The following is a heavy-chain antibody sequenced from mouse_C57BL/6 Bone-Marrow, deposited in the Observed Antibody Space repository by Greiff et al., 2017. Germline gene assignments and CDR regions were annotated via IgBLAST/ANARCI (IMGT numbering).Heavy chain of an antibody. CDR3: ARSYDYDDYTMDY. CDR1: GYTFTNYW. Sequence: VQLQQPGAELVKPGASVKLSCKASGYTFTNYWMHWVKQRPGQGLEWIGMMHPNGGSPDYNEQFKSEATLSVDKSSRTAYMVRSSLTSEDYAVYYCARSYDYDDYTMDYWGQGTSVTVSS. CDR2: MHPNGGSP. V-gene: IGHV1-64*01. J-gene: IGHJ4*01. D-gene: IGHD2-4*01.